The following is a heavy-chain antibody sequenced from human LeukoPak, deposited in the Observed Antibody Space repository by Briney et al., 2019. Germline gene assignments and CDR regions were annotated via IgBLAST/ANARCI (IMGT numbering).Heavy chain of an antibody. Sequence: GESLKISCKGSGYSFTSYWISWVRQMPGKGLEWMGKIDPSDSYTNYSPSFQGQVTISADKSISTAYLQWSSLKASDTAMYYCARLVYCSGGSCYSNDLDYWGQGTLVTVSS. CDR1: GYSFTSYW. CDR2: IDPSDSYT. V-gene: IGHV5-10-1*04. CDR3: ARLVYCSGGSCYSNDLDY. J-gene: IGHJ4*02. D-gene: IGHD2-15*01.